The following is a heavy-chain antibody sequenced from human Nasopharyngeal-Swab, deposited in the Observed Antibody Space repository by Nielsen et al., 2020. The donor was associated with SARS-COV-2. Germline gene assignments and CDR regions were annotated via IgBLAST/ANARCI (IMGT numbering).Heavy chain of an antibody. J-gene: IGHJ5*02. CDR2: FDPEDGET. V-gene: IGHV1-24*01. Sequence: ASVKVSCKVSGYTLTELSMHWVRQAPGKGLEWMGGFDPEDGETIYAQKFQGRVTMTEDTSTDTAYMELSSLRSEDTAVYYCATATPYGGFDWFDPWGQGTLVTVSS. CDR3: ATATPYGGFDWFDP. CDR1: GYTLTELS. D-gene: IGHD3-10*01.